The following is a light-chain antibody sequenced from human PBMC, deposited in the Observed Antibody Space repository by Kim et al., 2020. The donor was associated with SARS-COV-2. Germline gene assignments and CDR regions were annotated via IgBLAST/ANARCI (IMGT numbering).Light chain of an antibody. CDR2: EDN. Sequence: NTVTISCTRSSGSIASNYVQWYQQRPGSAPTTVIYEDNQRPSGVPDRFSGSIDSSSNSASLTISGLKTEDEADYYCQSYDSSNPWVFGGGTQLTVL. J-gene: IGLJ3*02. CDR1: SGSIASNY. V-gene: IGLV6-57*03. CDR3: QSYDSSNPWV.